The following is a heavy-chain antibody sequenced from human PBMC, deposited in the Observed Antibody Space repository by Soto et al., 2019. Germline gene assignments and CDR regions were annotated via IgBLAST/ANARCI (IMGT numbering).Heavy chain of an antibody. D-gene: IGHD1-1*01. CDR3: VKDWRGNNCPCMDV. J-gene: IGHJ6*02. V-gene: IGHV3-23*01. Sequence: EVHLLESGGDLVQPGGSLRLSCAASGFTFSTYAMTWVRQAPGKGLEWVSSISGSGDTTYYADSVNGRFTISRDNSRMYLQMNSLRAEDTAVYYCVKDWRGNNCPCMDVWGQGTTVTVSS. CDR2: ISGSGDTT. CDR1: GFTFSTYA.